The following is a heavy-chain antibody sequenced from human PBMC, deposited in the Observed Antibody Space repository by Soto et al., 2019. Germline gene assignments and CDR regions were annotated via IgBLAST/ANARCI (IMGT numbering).Heavy chain of an antibody. V-gene: IGHV1-2*02. D-gene: IGHD4-17*01. CDR2: INPKSGGT. Sequence: GASVKVSCKASGYTFTGYYMHWVRQAPGQGLEWMGWINPKSGGTNYAQKFQGRVTMTRDTSISTAYMELSRLRSDDTAVYYCARDYGDYELPSNWSDPWGKGNLVTVSS. CDR1: GYTFTGYY. J-gene: IGHJ5*02. CDR3: ARDYGDYELPSNWSDP.